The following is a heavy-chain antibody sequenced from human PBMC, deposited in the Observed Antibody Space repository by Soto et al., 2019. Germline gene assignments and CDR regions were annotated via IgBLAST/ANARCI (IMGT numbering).Heavy chain of an antibody. CDR2: VNQSGST. Sequence: QVQLQQWGAGLLKPSETLSLTCAVYGGSFNGFYWSWIRQPPGKGLEWIGEVNQSGSTNYNSSLKSRATISVDTSKKQFSLRLSSVTAADTAVYYCARGGGMWYSDPRGNWLDPWGQGTLVTVSS. CDR3: ARGGGMWYSDPRGNWLDP. V-gene: IGHV4-34*01. J-gene: IGHJ5*02. D-gene: IGHD4-17*01. CDR1: GGSFNGFY.